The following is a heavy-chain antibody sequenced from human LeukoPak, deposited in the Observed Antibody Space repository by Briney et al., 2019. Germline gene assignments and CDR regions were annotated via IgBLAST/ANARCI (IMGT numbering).Heavy chain of an antibody. CDR1: GYTFTSYA. D-gene: IGHD2-8*02. Sequence: ASVKVSCKASGYTFTSYAMHWVRQAPGQRLEWMGWINAGNGNTKYSQTFQGRVTITRDTSASTVYMELSSLRSEDTAVYYCARGGSGVLGDYWGQGTLVTVSS. V-gene: IGHV1-3*01. CDR2: INAGNGNT. CDR3: ARGGSGVLGDY. J-gene: IGHJ4*02.